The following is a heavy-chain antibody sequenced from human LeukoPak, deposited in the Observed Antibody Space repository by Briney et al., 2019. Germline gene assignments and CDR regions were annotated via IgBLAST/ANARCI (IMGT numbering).Heavy chain of an antibody. V-gene: IGHV3-7*01. CDR1: GFTFSSYW. CDR2: IKHDGSEK. D-gene: IGHD2-2*01. Sequence: GGSLRLSCAASGFTFSSYWMSWVRQAPGKGLEWVANIKHDGSEKYYVDSVKGRFTISRDNAKNSLYLQMNSLRAEDTAVYYCARVGPLVVPAGGFDYWGQGTLVTVSS. J-gene: IGHJ4*02. CDR3: ARVGPLVVPAGGFDY.